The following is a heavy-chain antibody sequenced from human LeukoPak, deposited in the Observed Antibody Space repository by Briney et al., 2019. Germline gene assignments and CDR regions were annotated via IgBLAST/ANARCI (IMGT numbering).Heavy chain of an antibody. V-gene: IGHV3-23*01. CDR1: GFTFTNYA. Sequence: GGSLRLSCAASGFTFTNYAMNWVRQAPGKGLEWVSTSGSGGSPFYADSVKGRFTISRDNSRNTLYLHMNSLRVEDTAVYYCAKGASGWYPGFDYWGQGTMVTVSS. CDR2: SGSGGSP. J-gene: IGHJ4*03. CDR3: AKGASGWYPGFDY. D-gene: IGHD6-19*01.